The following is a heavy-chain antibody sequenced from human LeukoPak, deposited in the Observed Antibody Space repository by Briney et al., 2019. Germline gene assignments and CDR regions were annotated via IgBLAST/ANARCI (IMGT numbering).Heavy chain of an antibody. CDR3: ARLSSYYMDV. J-gene: IGHJ6*03. Sequence: ASVKVSCKASGHTFIGYYMHWVRQAPGQGLEWMGWINPNSGGTNYAQKFQGRVTMTRDTSISTAYMDLSSLSSDDTAVYYCARLSSYYMDVWGKGTTVTVSS. CDR1: GHTFIGYY. V-gene: IGHV1-2*02. D-gene: IGHD2-2*01. CDR2: INPNSGGT.